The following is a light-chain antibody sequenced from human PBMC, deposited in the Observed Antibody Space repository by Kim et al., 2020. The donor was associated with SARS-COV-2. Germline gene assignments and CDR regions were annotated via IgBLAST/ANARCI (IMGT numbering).Light chain of an antibody. J-gene: IGKJ5*01. CDR1: QRVGSAY. CDR2: GAT. CDR3: HQYADSPCT. Sequence: EIVLTQSPATLSLSPGQSATLSCRASQRVGSAYLAWFQHRPGQAPRLLVFGATGRATGIPDRFSGSGSGTDFTLTINRLEPEDSAVYYCHQYADSPCTFGPGTRLEIK. V-gene: IGKV3-20*01.